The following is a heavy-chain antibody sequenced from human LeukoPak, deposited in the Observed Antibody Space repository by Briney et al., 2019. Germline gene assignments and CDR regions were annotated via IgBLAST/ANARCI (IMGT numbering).Heavy chain of an antibody. J-gene: IGHJ4*02. CDR3: ARGIQGYGLDY. CDR1: GYTFTSYA. CDR2: INPNSGGT. Sequence: GASVKVSCKASGYTFTSYAMNWVRQAPGQGLEWMGRINPNSGGTNYAQKFQGRVTMTRDTSIGTAYMELSRLRSDDTAVYYCARGIQGYGLDYWGQGTLVTVSS. V-gene: IGHV1-2*06. D-gene: IGHD5-18*01.